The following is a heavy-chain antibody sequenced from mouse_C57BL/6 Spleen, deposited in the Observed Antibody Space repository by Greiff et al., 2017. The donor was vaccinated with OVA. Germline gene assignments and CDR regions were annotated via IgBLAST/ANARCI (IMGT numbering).Heavy chain of an antibody. Sequence: ESGPGLVKPSQSLSLTCSVTGYSITSGYYWNWIRQFPGNKLEWMGYISYDGSNNYNPSLKNRISITRDTSKNQFFLKLNSVTTEDTATYYCAREAYYSFAYWGQGTLVTVSA. J-gene: IGHJ3*01. CDR2: ISYDGSN. V-gene: IGHV3-6*01. D-gene: IGHD2-10*01. CDR1: GYSITSGYY. CDR3: AREAYYSFAY.